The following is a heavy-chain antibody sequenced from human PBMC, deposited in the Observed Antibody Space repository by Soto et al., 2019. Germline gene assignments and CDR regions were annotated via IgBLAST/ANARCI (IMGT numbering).Heavy chain of an antibody. CDR3: ARAYHDSTGYFYYYFDY. V-gene: IGHV1-69*06. J-gene: IGHJ4*02. Sequence: QVQLVQSGAEVKKPGSSVKVSCTASGGTFSNYAISWVRQAPGQGLEWMVGIIPIFGRPNYAQKFQGRVTITADKSTSTAYMELSSLRSEDTALYYCARAYHDSTGYFYYYFDYWGQGTLVTVSS. CDR2: IIPIFGRP. D-gene: IGHD3-22*01. CDR1: GGTFSNYA.